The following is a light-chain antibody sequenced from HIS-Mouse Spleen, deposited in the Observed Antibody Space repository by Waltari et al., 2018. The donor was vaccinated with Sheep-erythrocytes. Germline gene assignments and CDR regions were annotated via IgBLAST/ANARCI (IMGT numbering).Light chain of an antibody. V-gene: IGKV3-11*01. CDR1: QSVSSY. CDR3: QQRSNWYT. J-gene: IGKJ2*01. Sequence: EIVLTQSPATLSLSPGESATLSCRASQSVSSYLALYQQKPGQAPRLLIYDASNRATGIPARFSGSGSGTDFTLTISSLEPEDFAVYYCQQRSNWYTFGQGTKLEIK. CDR2: DAS.